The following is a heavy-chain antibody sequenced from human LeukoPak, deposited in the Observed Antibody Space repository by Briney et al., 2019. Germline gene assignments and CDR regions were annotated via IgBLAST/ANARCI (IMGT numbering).Heavy chain of an antibody. Sequence: GALRLSCAASGFTFSSYAMSRVRQAPGKGLEWVSAISGSGGSTYYADSVKGRFTISRDNSKNTLYLQMNSLRAEDTAVYYCAKDDSSGYIGYDYWGQGTLVTVSS. V-gene: IGHV3-23*01. CDR2: ISGSGGST. CDR1: GFTFSSYA. J-gene: IGHJ4*02. CDR3: AKDDSSGYIGYDY. D-gene: IGHD3-22*01.